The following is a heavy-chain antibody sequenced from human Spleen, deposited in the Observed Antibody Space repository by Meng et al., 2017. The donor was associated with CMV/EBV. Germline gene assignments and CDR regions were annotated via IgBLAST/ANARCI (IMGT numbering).Heavy chain of an antibody. CDR1: GGSFSGYY. CDR3: ARVKYYDFWSGYYSRSHYYYYGMDV. CDR2: INHSGST. V-gene: IGHV4-34*01. J-gene: IGHJ6*02. Sequence: SETLSLTCAVYGGSFSGYYWSWIRQPPGKGLEWIGEINHSGSTNYNPSLKSRVTISVDTSKNQFSLKLSSVTAADTAVYYCARVKYYDFWSGYYSRSHYYYYGMDVWGQGTTVTVLL. D-gene: IGHD3-3*01.